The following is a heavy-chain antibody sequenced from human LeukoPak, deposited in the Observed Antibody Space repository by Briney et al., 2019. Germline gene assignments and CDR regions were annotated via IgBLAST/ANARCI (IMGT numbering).Heavy chain of an antibody. V-gene: IGHV3-23*01. J-gene: IGHJ4*02. CDR2: ISGSGGST. CDR1: RFTFSSYA. Sequence: GGSLRLSCSASRFTFSSYAMSWVRQAPGKGLEWVSAISGSGGSTYYADSVKGRFTISRDNSKNTLYLQMNSLRAEDTAVYYCAKGRGAAGSAGSYWGQGTLVTVSS. CDR3: AKGRGAAGSAGSY. D-gene: IGHD6-13*01.